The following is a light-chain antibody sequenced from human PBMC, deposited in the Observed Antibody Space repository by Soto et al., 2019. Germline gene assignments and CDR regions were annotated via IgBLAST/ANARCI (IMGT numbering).Light chain of an antibody. Sequence: EIVLTQSPGTLSLSPGERATLSCRASQSVSSYLAWYQQKPGQAPRLLIYGASSRATGIPDRFSGSGSGTAFTLTISRLEPEDFAVYHCQQYGSSLYTFGQGTKLEIK. CDR2: GAS. V-gene: IGKV3-20*01. CDR1: QSVSSY. J-gene: IGKJ2*01. CDR3: QQYGSSLYT.